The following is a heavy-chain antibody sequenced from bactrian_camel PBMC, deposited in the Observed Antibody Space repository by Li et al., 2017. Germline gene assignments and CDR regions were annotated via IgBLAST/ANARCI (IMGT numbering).Heavy chain of an antibody. D-gene: IGHD1*01. V-gene: IGHV3S1*01. Sequence: QVQLVESGGGSVQAGGSLRLSCATAGLPSSYYTMAWFRQAPGREREGVAAMFTEWGTTYYYSAVKGRFTISQDNAKNTIYLEMNSLKSDDTAMYYCAARGAYGSRCTRAAEATDFDYWGQGTQVTVS. CDR3: AARGAYGSRCTRAAEATDFDY. J-gene: IGHJ6*01. CDR1: GLPSSYYT. CDR2: MFTEWGTT.